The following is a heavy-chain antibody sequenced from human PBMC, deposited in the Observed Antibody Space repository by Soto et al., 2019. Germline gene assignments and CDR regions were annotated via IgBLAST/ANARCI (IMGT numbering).Heavy chain of an antibody. J-gene: IGHJ5*02. Sequence: GGSLRLSCAASGFTFSSYGMHWVRQAPGKGLEWVAVISYDGSNKYYADSVKGRFTISRDNSKNTLYLQMNSLRAEDTAVYYCAKDFREAARSSGWGQAWFDPWGQGTLVTVSS. CDR3: AKDFREAARSSGWGQAWFDP. CDR1: GFTFSSYG. V-gene: IGHV3-30*18. CDR2: ISYDGSNK. D-gene: IGHD6-19*01.